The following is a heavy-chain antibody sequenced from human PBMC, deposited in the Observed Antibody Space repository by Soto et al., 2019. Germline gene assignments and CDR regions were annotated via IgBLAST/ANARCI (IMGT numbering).Heavy chain of an antibody. V-gene: IGHV3-30*03. D-gene: IGHD3-3*01. Sequence: LRLSCAASGFTFSSYGMHWVRQAPGKGLEWVAVISYDGSNKYYADSVKGRFTISRDNSKNTLYLQLNSLRAEDTAVYYCARDKRDLRFLEWSYYFDYWGQGTLVTVSS. CDR1: GFTFSSYG. CDR3: ARDKRDLRFLEWSYYFDY. J-gene: IGHJ4*02. CDR2: ISYDGSNK.